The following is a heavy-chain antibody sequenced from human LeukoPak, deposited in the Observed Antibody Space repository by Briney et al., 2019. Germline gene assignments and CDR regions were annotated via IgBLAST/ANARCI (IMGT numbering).Heavy chain of an antibody. CDR3: ARDGNYDFWSGYYSDY. CDR1: GFTFSSYS. D-gene: IGHD3-3*01. Sequence: GGSLRLSCAASGFTFSSYSMNWVRQAPGKGLEWVSSISSSSSYIYYADSVKGRVTISRDNAKNSLYLQMNSLRAEDTAVYYCARDGNYDFWSGYYSDYWGQGTLVTVSS. J-gene: IGHJ4*02. CDR2: ISSSSSYI. V-gene: IGHV3-21*01.